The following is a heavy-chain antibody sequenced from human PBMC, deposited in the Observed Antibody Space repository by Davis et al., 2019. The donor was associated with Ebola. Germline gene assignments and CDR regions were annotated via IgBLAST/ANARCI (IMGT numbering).Heavy chain of an antibody. J-gene: IGHJ6*02. CDR2: INPNSGGT. Sequence: SVNVSCKPSGYTFTGYYMHWLRQAPGQGLEWMGWINPNSGGTNYAQKFQGWVTMTRDTSISTAYMELSRLRSDDTAVYYCAREGSRYCSGGSCYSYYGMDVWGQGTTVTVSS. V-gene: IGHV1-2*04. D-gene: IGHD2-15*01. CDR1: GYTFTGYY. CDR3: AREGSRYCSGGSCYSYYGMDV.